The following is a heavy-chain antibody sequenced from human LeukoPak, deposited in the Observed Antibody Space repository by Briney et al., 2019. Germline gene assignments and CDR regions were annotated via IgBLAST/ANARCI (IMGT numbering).Heavy chain of an antibody. D-gene: IGHD4-23*01. J-gene: IGHJ4*02. CDR2: ISDST. CDR1: GFTFSNYG. CDR3: AKDRRSYGGTSFDS. V-gene: IGHV3-23*01. Sequence: GGSLRLSCAASGFTFSNYGMSWVRQAPGEGLEWVSLISDSTWYADSVKGRFTISRDVSQDTLYLQMNSLRAEDTAVYYCAKDRRSYGGTSFDSWGQGTLVTVSS.